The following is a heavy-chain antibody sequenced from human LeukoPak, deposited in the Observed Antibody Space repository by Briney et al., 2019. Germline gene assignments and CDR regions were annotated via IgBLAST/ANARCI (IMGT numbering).Heavy chain of an antibody. CDR2: IYYSGST. D-gene: IGHD2/OR15-2a*01. CDR1: GGSISTYY. V-gene: IGHV4-59*01. J-gene: IGHJ4*02. CDR3: ARGATSLSYFDS. Sequence: SETLSLTCTVSGGSISTYYWSWIRQPPGKGLEWIGYIYYSGSTNYNPSLKSRVTISVDTSKNQFSLKLSSVTAADTAGYYCARGATSLSYFDSRGQGTLVTVSS.